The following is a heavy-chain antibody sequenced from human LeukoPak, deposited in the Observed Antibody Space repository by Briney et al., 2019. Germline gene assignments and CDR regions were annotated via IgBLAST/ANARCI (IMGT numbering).Heavy chain of an antibody. CDR3: ARRWNYGRNYYIDV. D-gene: IGHD1-7*01. Sequence: PSETLSLTCAVYGGSFNIYYWSWTRQSPEKGLEWIGEMNDGGTINYNPSLLSRVTVSLDRSKNQFSLKLTSVTTADTAVYYCARRWNYGRNYYIDVWGNGATVTVSS. CDR2: MNDGGTI. V-gene: IGHV4-34*01. CDR1: GGSFNIYY. J-gene: IGHJ6*03.